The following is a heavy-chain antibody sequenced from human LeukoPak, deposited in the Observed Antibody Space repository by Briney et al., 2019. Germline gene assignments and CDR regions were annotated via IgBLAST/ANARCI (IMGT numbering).Heavy chain of an antibody. D-gene: IGHD1-14*01. CDR2: ITNEGSNK. CDR3: AKDNPLDY. CDR1: GFTFSTYG. V-gene: IGHV3-30*02. J-gene: IGHJ4*02. Sequence: GGSLRLSCAASGFTFSTYGMHWVRQAPSKGLEWVAFITNEGSNKYYTDSVKGRFTISRDNSKNTLYLHISSLRAEDTALYYCAKDNPLDYWGQGTLVIVSS.